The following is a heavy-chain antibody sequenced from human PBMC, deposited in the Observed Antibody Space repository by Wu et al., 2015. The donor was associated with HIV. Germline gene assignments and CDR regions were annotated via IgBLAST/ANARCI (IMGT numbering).Heavy chain of an antibody. CDR1: GGTFSSYA. CDR2: IIPIFGTA. J-gene: IGHJ4*02. D-gene: IGHD6-19*01. CDR3: ARAPSRDVAGTVDY. V-gene: IGHV1-69*05. Sequence: QVQLVQSGAEVKKPGSSVKVSCKASGGTFSSYAISWVRQAPGQGLEWMGGIIPIFGTANYAQKFQDRVIMTIDTYTNTAYMELKSLTSDDTAIYFCARAPSRDVAGTVDYWGQGTLVTVSS.